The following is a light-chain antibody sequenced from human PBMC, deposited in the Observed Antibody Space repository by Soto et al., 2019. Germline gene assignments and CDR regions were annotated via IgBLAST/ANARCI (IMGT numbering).Light chain of an antibody. V-gene: IGLV2-23*01. CDR2: EGS. CDR1: SSDVGSYKL. CDR3: CSYAYSSRIYV. J-gene: IGLJ1*01. Sequence: QSALTQPASVSGSPGQSITISCTGTSSDVGSYKLVSWYQQHPGKAPKLMIYEGSKRPSGISNRFSGSKSGNTASLTISGLQAEDEAEYYCCSYAYSSRIYVFGSGTKVTVL.